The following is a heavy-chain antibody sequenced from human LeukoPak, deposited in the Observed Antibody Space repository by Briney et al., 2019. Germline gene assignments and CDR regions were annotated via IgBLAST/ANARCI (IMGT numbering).Heavy chain of an antibody. CDR1: GYTFTGYY. J-gene: IGHJ4*02. CDR3: ARLGERVGIYYDSSGSY. D-gene: IGHD3-22*01. V-gene: IGHV1-2*06. CDR2: INPNSGGT. Sequence: ASVKVSCKASGYTFTGYYMHWVRQAPGQGLEWMGRINPNSGGTNYAQKFQGRVTMTRDTSISTAYMELSRLRSDDTAVYYCARLGERVGIYYDSSGSYWGQGTLVTVSS.